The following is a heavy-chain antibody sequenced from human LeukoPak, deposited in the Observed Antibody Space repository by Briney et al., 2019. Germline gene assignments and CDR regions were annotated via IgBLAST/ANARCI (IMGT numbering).Heavy chain of an antibody. J-gene: IGHJ6*02. CDR1: GFIFSGYV. CDR3: ARELDSASSKYYYYYGMDV. V-gene: IGHV3-30-3*01. CDR2: VSVDGSNK. D-gene: IGHD6-6*01. Sequence: GGSLRPPCAASGFIFSGYVMHWVRQAPGKGLEWVAIVSVDGSNKFYGDSVKGRFTIFRDNPENTVYLQMNSLRAEDTAIYHCARELDSASSKYYYYYGMDVWGQGTTVTVSS.